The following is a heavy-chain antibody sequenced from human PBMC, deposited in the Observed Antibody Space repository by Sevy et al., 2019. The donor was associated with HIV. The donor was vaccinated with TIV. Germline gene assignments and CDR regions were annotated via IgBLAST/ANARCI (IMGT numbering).Heavy chain of an antibody. J-gene: IGHJ6*02. CDR3: TRRTQYQLLYGDYYYGMDV. V-gene: IGHV3-73*01. CDR1: GFTFSGSA. Sequence: GGSLRLSCAASGFTFSGSAMHWVRQASGKGLEWVGRIRSKANSYATAYAASVKGRFTISGDNSKNTAYLQMNSLKTEDTAVYYCTRRTQYQLLYGDYYYGMDVWGQGTTVTVSS. CDR2: IRSKANSYAT. D-gene: IGHD2-2*02.